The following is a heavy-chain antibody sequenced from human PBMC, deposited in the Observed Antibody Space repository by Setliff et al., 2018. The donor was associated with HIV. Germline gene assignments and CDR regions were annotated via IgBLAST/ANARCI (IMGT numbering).Heavy chain of an antibody. CDR1: GYTFTDYF. V-gene: IGHV1-2*02. CDR3: ARDGGYSSPYYFHY. Sequence: ASVKVSCKASGYTFTDYFMHWVRQAPGQGLEWMGWISPNNGDTTIPQRFQGRVTMTRDTSINTAYMAFSSLRSDDTAVYYCARDGGYSSPYYFHYWGQGTLVTVSS. D-gene: IGHD5-18*01. J-gene: IGHJ4*02. CDR2: ISPNNGDT.